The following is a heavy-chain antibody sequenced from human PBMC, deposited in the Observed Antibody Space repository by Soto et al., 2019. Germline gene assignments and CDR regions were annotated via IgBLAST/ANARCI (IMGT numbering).Heavy chain of an antibody. CDR1: EGTFNSYA. Sequence: QAQVVQSGAEVRKPGSSVQLSCKASEGTFNSYAIAWVRQAPGQGLEWMGGIIPYYNTLNYAQKFQDRVTITAEASTNTVYMELSSLRSDDTAVYFCASGASRWYPSFFDSWAQGTLVTVSS. CDR2: IIPYYNTL. CDR3: ASGASRWYPSFFDS. V-gene: IGHV1-69*01. D-gene: IGHD6-13*01. J-gene: IGHJ4*02.